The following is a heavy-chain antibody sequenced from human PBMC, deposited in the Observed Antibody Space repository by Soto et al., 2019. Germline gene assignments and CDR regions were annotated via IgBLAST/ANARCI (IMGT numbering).Heavy chain of an antibody. CDR2: ISLYSDGT. V-gene: IGHV1-18*01. CDR1: GYPFSNYG. D-gene: IGHD2-2*01. J-gene: IGHJ5*02. CDR3: ARVAPGAEAWFGP. Sequence: GXSVKVSCNTSGYPFSNYGITWVRQAPGQPLEWLGWISLYSDGTNYAQKFQGRVSMTTDTSTTTAYMELRSLRSDDTAVYYCARVAPGAEAWFGPWGQRTLVTVSS.